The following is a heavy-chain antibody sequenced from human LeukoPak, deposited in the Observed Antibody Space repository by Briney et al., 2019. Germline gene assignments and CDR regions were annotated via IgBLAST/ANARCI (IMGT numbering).Heavy chain of an antibody. CDR2: IYYSGST. J-gene: IGHJ4*02. D-gene: IGHD6-13*01. V-gene: IGHV4-39*01. CDR1: GGSISSSSYY. Sequence: ASETLSLTCTVSGGSISSSSYYWGWIRQPPGKGLEWIGSIYYSGSTYYNPSLKSRVTISVDTSKNQFSLKLSSVTAADTAVYYCARLVVAAARIIDYWDQGTLVTVSS. CDR3: ARLVVAAARIIDY.